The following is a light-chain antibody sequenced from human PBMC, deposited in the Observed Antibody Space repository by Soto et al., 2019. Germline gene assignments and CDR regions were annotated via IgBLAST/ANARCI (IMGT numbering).Light chain of an antibody. Sequence: QSVLTQPASVSGSPGQSITISCTGTSSDVGAYNFVSWHQQHPGKAPKLMIYNVYDRPSGISYRFSGSKSGNTASLTISGLQGEDEADYYCSAYTVSRTYVFGTGTSSPS. CDR3: SAYTVSRTYV. CDR2: NVY. V-gene: IGLV2-14*03. CDR1: SSDVGAYNF. J-gene: IGLJ1*01.